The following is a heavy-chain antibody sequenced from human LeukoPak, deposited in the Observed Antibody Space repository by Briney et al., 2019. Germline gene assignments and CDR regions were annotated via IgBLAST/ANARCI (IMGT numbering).Heavy chain of an antibody. J-gene: IGHJ4*02. D-gene: IGHD1-26*01. CDR3: ARDVGGSYTCDF. CDR1: GYTFTSYY. CDR2: INPSGGST. V-gene: IGHV1-46*01. Sequence: ASVKVSCKASGYTFTSYYMRWVRQAPGHGLEWMGIINPSGGSTSYAQKFRGRVTMTRDTSTSTVYMELSSLRSEDTAVYYCARDVGGSYTCDFWGQGTLVTVSS.